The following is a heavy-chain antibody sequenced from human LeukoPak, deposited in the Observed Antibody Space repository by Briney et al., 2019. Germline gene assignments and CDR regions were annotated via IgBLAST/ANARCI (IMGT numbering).Heavy chain of an antibody. CDR3: AREDSSGYLGY. D-gene: IGHD3-22*01. CDR2: IYYSGST. CDR1: GGSVSSNIYY. V-gene: IGHV4-61*01. Sequence: SETLSLTCTVSGGSVSSNIYYWNWIRQPPGKGLEWIGYIYYSGSTNYNPSLKSRVTILVDTSKNQFSLKLTSLTAADTAVYYCAREDSSGYLGYWGQGTLVTVSS. J-gene: IGHJ4*02.